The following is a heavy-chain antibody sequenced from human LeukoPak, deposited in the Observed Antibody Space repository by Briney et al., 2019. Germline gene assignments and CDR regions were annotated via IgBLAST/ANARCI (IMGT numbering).Heavy chain of an antibody. J-gene: IGHJ4*02. CDR1: GGSFSGYY. V-gene: IGHV4-34*01. CDR2: INHSGST. CDR3: ALIVGATNPIDY. Sequence: SETLSLTCAVYGGSFSGYYWSWIRRPPGKGLEWIGEINHSGSTNYNPSLKSRVTISVDTSKNQFSLKLSSVTAADTAVYYCALIVGATNPIDYWGQGTLVTVSS. D-gene: IGHD1-26*01.